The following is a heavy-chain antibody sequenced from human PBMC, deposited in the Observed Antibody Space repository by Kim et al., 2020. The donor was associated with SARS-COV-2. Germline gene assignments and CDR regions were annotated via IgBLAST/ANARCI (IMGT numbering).Heavy chain of an antibody. CDR1: GYTFTGYY. CDR2: INPNSGGT. J-gene: IGHJ4*02. D-gene: IGHD6-13*01. CDR3: ARLVYSSNWYAGHPLGY. V-gene: IGHV1-2*04. Sequence: ASVKVSCKASGYTFTGYYMHWVRQAPGQGLEWMGWINPNSGGTNYAQKFQGWVTMTRDTSISTAYMELSRLRSDDTAVYYCARLVYSSNWYAGHPLGYWGQGTLVTVSS.